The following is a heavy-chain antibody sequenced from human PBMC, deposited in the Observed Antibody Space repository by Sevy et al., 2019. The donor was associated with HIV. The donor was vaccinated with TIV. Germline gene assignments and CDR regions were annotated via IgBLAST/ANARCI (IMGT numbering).Heavy chain of an antibody. D-gene: IGHD1-26*01. Sequence: GGSLRLSCAASGFTFSSYAMHWVRQAPGKGLEWVAVISYDGSNKYYADSVKGRFTIPRDNSKNTLYLQMNSLRAEDTAVYYCARERGSYYEFTDGMDVWGQGTTVTVSS. CDR1: GFTFSSYA. V-gene: IGHV3-30-3*01. J-gene: IGHJ6*02. CDR3: ARERGSYYEFTDGMDV. CDR2: ISYDGSNK.